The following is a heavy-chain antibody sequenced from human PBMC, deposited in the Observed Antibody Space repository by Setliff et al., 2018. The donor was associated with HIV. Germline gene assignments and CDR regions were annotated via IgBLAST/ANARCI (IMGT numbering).Heavy chain of an antibody. J-gene: IGHJ4*02. V-gene: IGHV3-30*18. CDR1: GFTFSSYG. Sequence: GGSLRLSCAASGFTFSSYGMHWVRQAPGKGLEWVSLISYDGSKKYYADSVKGRFSISRDNPKNTVYLQMNSLRTEDTAVYYCTKPTTVVTSYYFDSWGQGTQVTVSS. D-gene: IGHD4-17*01. CDR3: TKPTTVVTSYYFDS. CDR2: ISYDGSKK.